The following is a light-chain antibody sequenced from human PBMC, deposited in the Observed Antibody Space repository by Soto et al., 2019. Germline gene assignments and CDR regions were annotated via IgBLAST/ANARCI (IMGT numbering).Light chain of an antibody. CDR3: TSYTSSSTPV. Sequence: QSVLTQPASVSGSPGQSITISCTGTSSDVGGYNYVSWYQQHPGKAPKLMIYDVSNRPSGVSNRFSGSKSGNTASLTISGLQAEDEADCYSTSYTSSSTPVFGTGTKVTVL. J-gene: IGLJ1*01. CDR2: DVS. V-gene: IGLV2-14*01. CDR1: SSDVGGYNY.